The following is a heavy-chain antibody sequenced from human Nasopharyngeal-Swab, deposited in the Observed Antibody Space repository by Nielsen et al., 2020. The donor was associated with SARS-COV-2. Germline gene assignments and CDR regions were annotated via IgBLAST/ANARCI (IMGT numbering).Heavy chain of an antibody. V-gene: IGHV3-48*03. CDR3: AGRGISISGDYYYYMDV. D-gene: IGHD2-2*01. CDR1: TFSFSSFE. Sequence: GESLKISCAASTFSFSSFEVNWVSQAPGKGLEWISYISGSGSFKYYADSVKGRFTISRDNARKSLYLQMNSLRGEDTGVYYCAGRGISISGDYYYYMDVWGKGTPVTVSS. J-gene: IGHJ6*03. CDR2: ISGSGSFK.